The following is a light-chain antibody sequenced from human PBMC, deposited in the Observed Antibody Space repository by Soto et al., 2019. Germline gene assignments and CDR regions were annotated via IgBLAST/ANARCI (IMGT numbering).Light chain of an antibody. J-gene: IGKJ1*01. Sequence: EIVVTQSPVPLSLSPGESATLSCRARQSVCSIYFARYQQTPGQAPRLLIYGASSRATGIPDRFSGSGSGTEFTLTISSLQSEDFAVYYCQQYNNWPATFGQGTKVDIK. V-gene: IGKV3D-15*01. CDR2: GAS. CDR1: QSVCSIY. CDR3: QQYNNWPAT.